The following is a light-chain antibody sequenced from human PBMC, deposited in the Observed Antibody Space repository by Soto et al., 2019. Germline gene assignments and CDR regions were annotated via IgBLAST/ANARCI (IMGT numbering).Light chain of an antibody. CDR1: QSITIW. V-gene: IGKV1-5*01. Sequence: DIPMTHSPSTLSASLGDGFTITCRASQSITIWLAWYQQKPGKAPKLLIYDASSLEGGVPSRFSGSGSGTEFTLTISGLQPDDFATYYCQQYNSFSWTFGQGTKVDIK. J-gene: IGKJ1*01. CDR2: DAS. CDR3: QQYNSFSWT.